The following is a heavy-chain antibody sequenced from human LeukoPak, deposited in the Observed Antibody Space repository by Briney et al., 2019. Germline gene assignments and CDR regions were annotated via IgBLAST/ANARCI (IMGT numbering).Heavy chain of an antibody. CDR1: GYSFTSYW. CDR3: ARLGLLDWLSTAWFDP. Sequence: KFGESLKISCKGSGYSFTSYWIGWVRQMPGKGLEWMGIIYPGDSDTRYSPSFQGQVTISADKSISTAYLQWSSLKASDTAMYYCARLGLLDWLSTAWFDPWGQGTLVNVSS. J-gene: IGHJ5*02. V-gene: IGHV5-51*01. CDR2: IYPGDSDT. D-gene: IGHD3-9*01.